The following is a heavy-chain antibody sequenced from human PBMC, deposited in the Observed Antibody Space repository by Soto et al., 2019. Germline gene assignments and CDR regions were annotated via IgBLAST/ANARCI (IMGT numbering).Heavy chain of an antibody. Sequence: QVQFVQSGAEVKKPGASVKVSCKASGYSFTNYGIHWVRQAPGQRLEWMGWINGGNGNTKYSQKFQGRVTITRDTSASTAYMELSSLRSEVTAVYYCARDPWGGAVDAFDIWGQGTMVSVSS. CDR1: GYSFTNYG. V-gene: IGHV1-3*01. CDR3: ARDPWGGAVDAFDI. J-gene: IGHJ3*02. D-gene: IGHD3-10*01. CDR2: INGGNGNT.